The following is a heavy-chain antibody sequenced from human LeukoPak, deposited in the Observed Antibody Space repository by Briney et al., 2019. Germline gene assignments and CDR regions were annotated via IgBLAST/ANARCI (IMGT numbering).Heavy chain of an antibody. CDR3: ARSSGRYRSNWSLVQY. D-gene: IGHD6-13*01. J-gene: IGHJ4*02. CDR1: GYTFTAYY. Sequence: GASVKVSCKASGYTFTAYYLHWVQQAPGQGLEWMGWINPNSGATQYAQKFQGWVTMTRDTAISTTFMEVNKLKFDDSAIYYCARSSGRYRSNWSLVQYWGQGTLVTVSS. CDR2: INPNSGAT. V-gene: IGHV1-2*04.